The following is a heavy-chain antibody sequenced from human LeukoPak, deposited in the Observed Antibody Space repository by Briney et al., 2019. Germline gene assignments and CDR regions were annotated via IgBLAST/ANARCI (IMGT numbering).Heavy chain of an antibody. CDR1: GGSISRGSYY. D-gene: IGHD3-22*01. CDR3: ARHYYDSSGYYYVGFDY. Sequence: PSETLSLTCTVSGGSISRGSYYWNWIRQPAGKGLEWIGRIYTSGSTNYNPSLKSRVTISVDTSKNQFSLKLSSVTAADTAVYYCARHYYDSSGYYYVGFDYWGQGTLVTVSS. V-gene: IGHV4-61*02. J-gene: IGHJ4*02. CDR2: IYTSGST.